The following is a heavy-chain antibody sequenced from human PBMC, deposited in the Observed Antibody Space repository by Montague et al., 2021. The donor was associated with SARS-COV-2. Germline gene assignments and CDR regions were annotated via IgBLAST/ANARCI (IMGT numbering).Heavy chain of an antibody. CDR2: IYSGGSST. V-gene: IGHV3-23*03. D-gene: IGHD1-26*01. J-gene: IGHJ4*02. Sequence: SLRLSCAASGFTFSSYALSWVRQAPGKGLEWVSVIYSGGSSTFYAASVKGRFTISRDKSKNTLYLQMNSLRAEDTAVYYCAKSSGSYGDYFDYWGQGTLVTVSS. CDR1: GFTFSSYA. CDR3: AKSSGSYGDYFDY.